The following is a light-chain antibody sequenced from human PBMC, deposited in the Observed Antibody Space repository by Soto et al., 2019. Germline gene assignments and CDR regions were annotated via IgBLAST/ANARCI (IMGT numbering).Light chain of an antibody. CDR2: EVN. V-gene: IGLV2-8*01. CDR1: SSDVGGCRF. J-gene: IGLJ1*01. CDR3: SSCAGSNNPYV. Sequence: QSALTHPPSASGSPGQSVTISCTGTSSDVGGCRFVSWYQQFPGKAPQLIIYEVNKRPSGVPDRFSGSKSGNTASLTISGLQAEDEADYYCSSCAGSNNPYVFGTGTKVTVL.